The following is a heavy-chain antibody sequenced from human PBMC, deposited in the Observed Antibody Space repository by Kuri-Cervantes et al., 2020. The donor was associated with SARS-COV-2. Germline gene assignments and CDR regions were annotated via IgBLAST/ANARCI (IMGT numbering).Heavy chain of an antibody. D-gene: IGHD1-1*01. Sequence: LTCAASGFTFRSYAMSWVRQAPGKGLEWVSVISDSTYYPDSVKGRFTISRDNSKNTVYLQMKSLRVEDTAVYFCAKGAYYTNWTYFEYWGQGTLVTVSS. CDR3: AKGAYYTNWTYFEY. J-gene: IGHJ4*02. CDR2: ISDST. CDR1: GFTFRSYA. V-gene: IGHV3-23*01.